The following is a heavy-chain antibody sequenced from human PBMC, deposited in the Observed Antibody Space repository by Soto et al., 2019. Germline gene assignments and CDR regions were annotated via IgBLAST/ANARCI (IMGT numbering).Heavy chain of an antibody. CDR2: ISSSGSTI. D-gene: IGHD4-17*01. V-gene: IGHV3-48*03. CDR3: ARSTTVTTSAYGY. J-gene: IGHJ4*02. Sequence: EVQLVESGGGLVQPGGSLRLSCAASGFTFSSYEMNWVRQAPGKGLEWVSYISSSGSTIYYADSVKGRFTISRDNAKNSLYLQMNSLRAEDTAVYYCARSTTVTTSAYGYWGQGTLVTVSS. CDR1: GFTFSSYE.